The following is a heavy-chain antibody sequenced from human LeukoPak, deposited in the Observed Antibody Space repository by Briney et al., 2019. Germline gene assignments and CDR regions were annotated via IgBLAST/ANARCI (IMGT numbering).Heavy chain of an antibody. Sequence: PSETLSLTCTVSGDSIITSRYYWGWIRQPPGKGLEWVGSVYYSGSTYYNPSLKSRVVTSVDTSKKQFFLGLTSVTAADTAVYYCARVTPSGGVDNWGQGTLVTVSS. CDR2: VYYSGST. CDR3: ARVTPSGGVDN. V-gene: IGHV4-39*07. D-gene: IGHD2-15*01. J-gene: IGHJ4*02. CDR1: GDSIITSRYY.